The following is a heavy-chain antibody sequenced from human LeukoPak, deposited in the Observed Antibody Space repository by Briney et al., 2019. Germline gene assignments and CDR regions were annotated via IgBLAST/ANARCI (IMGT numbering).Heavy chain of an antibody. V-gene: IGHV3-30*02. Sequence: GGSLRLSCAASGFSLINYGMHWVRHAPGKGLEWVAFIRYDGANRYYADSVKGRFTISRDNSKNTLDLQMNSLRTEDTAGYYCARSYYPDLSATPDYWGQGTLVTVSS. CDR3: ARSYYPDLSATPDY. CDR1: GFSLINYG. D-gene: IGHD3-22*01. CDR2: IRYDGANR. J-gene: IGHJ4*02.